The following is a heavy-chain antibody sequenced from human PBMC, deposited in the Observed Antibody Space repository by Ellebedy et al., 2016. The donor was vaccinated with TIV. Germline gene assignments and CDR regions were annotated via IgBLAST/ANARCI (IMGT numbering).Heavy chain of an antibody. CDR3: ARSGRIAARQYDF. J-gene: IGHJ4*02. D-gene: IGHD6-6*01. CDR2: ISATGGTT. Sequence: GGSLRLXCAASGFTFRNNAMTWVRQAPGMGLEWVSAISATGGTTYYADSVKGRFTISRDNSKNTVYLQMQSLRDADSATYYCARSGRIAARQYDFWGQGTLVTVSS. CDR1: GFTFRNNA. V-gene: IGHV3-23*01.